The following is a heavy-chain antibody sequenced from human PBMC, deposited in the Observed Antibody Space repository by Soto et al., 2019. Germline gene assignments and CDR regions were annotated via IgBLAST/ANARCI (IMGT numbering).Heavy chain of an antibody. CDR3: ATGQGNV. CDR2: ITGSGATT. V-gene: IGHV3-23*01. Sequence: GGSLRLSCAASGFTFTTYAMSWVRQAPGKGLECVSLITGSGATTYYADSVKGRFTISRDNSKNTLSLQMDSLRVEDTAIYYCATGQGNVWGQGTLVTVSS. CDR1: GFTFTTYA. J-gene: IGHJ4*02.